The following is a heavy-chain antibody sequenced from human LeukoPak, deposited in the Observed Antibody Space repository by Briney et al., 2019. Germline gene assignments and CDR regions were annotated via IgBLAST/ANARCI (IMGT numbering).Heavy chain of an antibody. V-gene: IGHV4-59*11. D-gene: IGHD1-7*01. CDR1: GGSFSNHY. J-gene: IGHJ5*02. Sequence: SETLSLTCTVSGGSFSNHYWSWIRQPPGKGLEWIGYIYHTGSTNYNPSLRSRVTISVDTSKNHFSLKLSSVTAADTAVYYCARGNYVDWFDPWGQGTQVTVSS. CDR3: ARGNYVDWFDP. CDR2: IYHTGST.